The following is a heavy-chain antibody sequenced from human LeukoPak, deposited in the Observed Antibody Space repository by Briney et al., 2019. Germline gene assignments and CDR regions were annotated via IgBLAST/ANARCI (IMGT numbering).Heavy chain of an antibody. D-gene: IGHD1-14*01. J-gene: IGHJ1*01. V-gene: IGHV1-2*02. Sequence: ASVKVSCKTSGYTFTGYYLHWVRQAPGQGLEWMGWINPNSGDTNYAQKFQGRVTMTRDTSISTAYMELSRLRSDHTAMYYCARDGRAQQTPEADSGQGTLVTVPS. CDR3: ARDGRAQQTPEAD. CDR1: GYTFTGYY. CDR2: INPNSGDT.